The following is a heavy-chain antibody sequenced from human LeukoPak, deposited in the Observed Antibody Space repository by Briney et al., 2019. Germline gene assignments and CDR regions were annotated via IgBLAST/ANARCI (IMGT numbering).Heavy chain of an antibody. V-gene: IGHV3-48*01. D-gene: IGHD5-18*01. CDR3: ARKGIGYSSDY. Sequence: GGSLRLSCAASGFTFSSYSMNWVRQAPGKGLEWVSYISSSSSTIYYADSVKGRFTISRDNAKNSLYLQMNSLRAEDTAVYYCARKGIGYSSDYWGQGTLVTVSS. CDR2: ISSSSSTI. CDR1: GFTFSSYS. J-gene: IGHJ4*02.